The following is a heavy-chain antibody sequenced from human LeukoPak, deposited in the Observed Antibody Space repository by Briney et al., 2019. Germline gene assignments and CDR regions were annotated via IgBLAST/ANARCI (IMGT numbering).Heavy chain of an antibody. CDR2: INPNSGGT. CDR3: ARDRGILTGGLDP. Sequence: ASVKVSCKASGYTFTGYYIHWVRQAPGQGLEWMGWINPNSGGTNYAQKFQGWVTLTRDTSISTAYMELNRLKSDDTAVYYCARDRGILTGGLDPWGQGTLVTVSS. CDR1: GYTFTGYY. V-gene: IGHV1-2*04. J-gene: IGHJ5*02. D-gene: IGHD3-9*01.